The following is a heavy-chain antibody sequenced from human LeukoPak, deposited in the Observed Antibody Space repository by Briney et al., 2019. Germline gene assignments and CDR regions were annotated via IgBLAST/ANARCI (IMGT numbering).Heavy chain of an antibody. V-gene: IGHV4-59*08. Sequence: SETLSLTCTISGGPISTSYWSRIWQPPGKGLEWIGYFFYGGSTKYNPSLKSRVTTSADTSNNQFSLELSSVTAADTAVYYCASGYYYYMDVWGTGTTVIVSS. CDR1: GGPISTSY. CDR3: ASGYYYYMDV. CDR2: FFYGGST. J-gene: IGHJ6*03.